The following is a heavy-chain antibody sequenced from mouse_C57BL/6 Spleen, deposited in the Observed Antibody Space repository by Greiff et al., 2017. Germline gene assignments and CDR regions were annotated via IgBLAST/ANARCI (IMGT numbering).Heavy chain of an antibody. CDR3: ARSGDYYGSSYWFAY. D-gene: IGHD1-1*01. CDR2: IYPGSGST. CDR1: GYTFTSYW. J-gene: IGHJ3*01. V-gene: IGHV1-55*01. Sequence: QVQLQQPGAELVKPGASVKMSCKASGYTFTSYWITWVKQRPGQGLEWIGEIYPGSGSTNYNEKFKSKATLTVDTSSSTAYMQLSSLTSEDSAVYYCARSGDYYGSSYWFAYWGQGTLVTVSA.